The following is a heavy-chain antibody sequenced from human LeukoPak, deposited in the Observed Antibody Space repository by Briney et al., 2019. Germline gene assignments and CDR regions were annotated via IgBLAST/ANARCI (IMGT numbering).Heavy chain of an antibody. CDR2: IWYDGSNK. Sequence: GGSLRLSCAASGFTFSSYGMHWVRQAPGKGLEWVAVIWYDGSNKYYADSVKGRFTISRDNSKNTLYLQMNSLRAEDTAVYYCARDRAVSSGYSYYFDYWGQGTLVTVSS. V-gene: IGHV3-33*01. CDR1: GFTFSSYG. CDR3: ARDRAVSSGYSYYFDY. J-gene: IGHJ4*02. D-gene: IGHD3-22*01.